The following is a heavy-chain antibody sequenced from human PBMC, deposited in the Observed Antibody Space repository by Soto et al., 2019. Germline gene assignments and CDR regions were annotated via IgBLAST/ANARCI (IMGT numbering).Heavy chain of an antibody. CDR1: GYTFTGYF. Sequence: ASVKVSCKASGYTFTGYFIHWVRQAPGQGLEWMGWLNPNSGVTNYAQNFQDRVTMTRDTSINTAYMELSSLRSDDTAVYYCAREPMVRGVTSAFDLWGQGTMVTVSS. V-gene: IGHV1-2*02. D-gene: IGHD3-10*01. CDR2: LNPNSGVT. J-gene: IGHJ3*01. CDR3: AREPMVRGVTSAFDL.